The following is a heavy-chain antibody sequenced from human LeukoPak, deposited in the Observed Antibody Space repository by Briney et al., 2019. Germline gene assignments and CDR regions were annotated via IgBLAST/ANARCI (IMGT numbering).Heavy chain of an antibody. Sequence: GRSLRLSCAASGFTFDDYAMHWVRQAPGKGLEWVSGISWNSGSIAYADSVKGRFTISRDNAENSLYLQMNSLRAEDTALYYCAKDFGRSAYDRPFDYWGQGTLVTVSS. CDR1: GFTFDDYA. V-gene: IGHV3-9*01. CDR3: AKDFGRSAYDRPFDY. J-gene: IGHJ4*02. D-gene: IGHD5-12*01. CDR2: ISWNSGSI.